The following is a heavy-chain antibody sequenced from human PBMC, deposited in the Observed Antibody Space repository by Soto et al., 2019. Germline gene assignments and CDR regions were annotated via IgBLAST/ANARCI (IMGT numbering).Heavy chain of an antibody. Sequence: ASVKVSCKASGYTFTSYYMHWVRQAPGQGLEWMGIISPSGGSTSYAQKFQGRVTMTRDTSTSIVYMELSSLRSEDTAVYYYARDMRAVAGLEYFQHWGQGPLVTVSS. V-gene: IGHV1-46*03. CDR3: ARDMRAVAGLEYFQH. J-gene: IGHJ1*01. D-gene: IGHD6-19*01. CDR1: GYTFTSYY. CDR2: ISPSGGST.